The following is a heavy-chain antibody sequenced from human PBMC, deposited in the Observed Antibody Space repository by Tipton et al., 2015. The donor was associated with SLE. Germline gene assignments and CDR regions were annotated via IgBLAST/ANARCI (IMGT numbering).Heavy chain of an antibody. Sequence: TLSLTCTVSGVSVTNYYWSWIRQPPGKRLEWIGFIQGRENTNYNPSLESRVTISVDTSKNQFSLKLSSVTAADTAVYYCARDAASYYFDYWGQGTLVTVSS. CDR1: GVSVTNYY. D-gene: IGHD6-25*01. CDR2: IQGRENT. CDR3: ARDAASYYFDY. J-gene: IGHJ4*02. V-gene: IGHV4-4*08.